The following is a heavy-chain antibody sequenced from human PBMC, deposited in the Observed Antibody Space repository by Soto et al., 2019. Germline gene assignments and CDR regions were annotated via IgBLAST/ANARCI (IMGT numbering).Heavy chain of an antibody. CDR1: GFTFSDYW. CDR3: ARVKLGSYDWFDP. V-gene: IGHV3-74*01. J-gene: IGHJ5*02. CDR2: INPDGSRT. D-gene: IGHD3-16*01. Sequence: EVQLVESGGGLVQPGGSLRLSCAASGFTFSDYWMHWVRLVPGKGLLWVSRINPDGSRTNYAASVKGRFATYRDNAKNTVYLQMNSLRAEDTAVYYCARVKLGSYDWFDPWGQGTLVTVSS.